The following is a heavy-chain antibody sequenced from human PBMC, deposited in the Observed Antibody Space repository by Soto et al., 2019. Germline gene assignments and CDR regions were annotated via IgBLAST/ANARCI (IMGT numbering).Heavy chain of an antibody. Sequence: EVQLLESGGGLVQPGGSLSLSCAASGFTFSSYAMSWVRQAPGKGLEWVSAISGSGGSTYYADSVKGRFTISRDNSKNTLSLQMNSLRAEDTAVYYCAKAGPSDIPTLNYYYYGMDVWGQGTTVTVSS. J-gene: IGHJ6*02. CDR3: AKAGPSDIPTLNYYYYGMDV. V-gene: IGHV3-23*01. CDR1: GFTFSSYA. CDR2: ISGSGGST. D-gene: IGHD2-15*01.